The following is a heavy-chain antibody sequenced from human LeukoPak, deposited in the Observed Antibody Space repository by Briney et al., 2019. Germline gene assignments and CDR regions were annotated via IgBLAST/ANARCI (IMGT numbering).Heavy chain of an antibody. CDR1: ALTFSNDG. CDR3: AKEAWFDP. CDR2: ISYDGSNK. V-gene: IGHV3-30*18. Sequence: GGSLRLSCAASALTFSNDGMHWVRQAPGKGLEWVAVISYDGSNKYYADSVKGRFTISRDNSKNTLYLQMNSLRAEDTAVYYCAKEAWFDPWGQGTLVTVSS. J-gene: IGHJ5*02.